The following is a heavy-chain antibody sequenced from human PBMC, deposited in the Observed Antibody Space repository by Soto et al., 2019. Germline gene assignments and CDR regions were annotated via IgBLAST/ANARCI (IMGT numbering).Heavy chain of an antibody. Sequence: GGSLRLSCAASGFTFTRYSMNWVRQAPGKGLEWVSSISSTTNYIYYADSMKGRFTVSRDNAKNSVYLEMNSLSAEDTAVYYCPRESEDLTSNFDYWGQGTLVTVYS. CDR1: GFTFTRYS. CDR2: ISSTTNYI. CDR3: PRESEDLTSNFDY. J-gene: IGHJ4*02. V-gene: IGHV3-21*01.